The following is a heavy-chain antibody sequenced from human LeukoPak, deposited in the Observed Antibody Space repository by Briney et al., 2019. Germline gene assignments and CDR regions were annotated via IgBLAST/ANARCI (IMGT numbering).Heavy chain of an antibody. CDR1: GGSISSYY. CDR3: ARHMDWHYFDY. Sequence: PSETLSLTCTVSGGSISSYYWSWIRQPPGKGLEWIGYIYYSGSTNYNPSLKSRVTISVDTSKNQFSLELSSVTAADTAVYYCARHMDWHYFDYWGQGTLVTVSS. D-gene: IGHD3/OR15-3a*01. V-gene: IGHV4-59*08. CDR2: IYYSGST. J-gene: IGHJ4*02.